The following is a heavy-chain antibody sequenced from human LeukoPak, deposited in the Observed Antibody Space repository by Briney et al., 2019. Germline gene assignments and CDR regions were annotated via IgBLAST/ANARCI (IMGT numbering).Heavy chain of an antibody. CDR3: ARLQPDDPGSVIFDY. V-gene: IGHV3-30*02. CDR2: IRYDGSNK. J-gene: IGHJ4*02. CDR1: GFTFSSYG. D-gene: IGHD2-15*01. Sequence: GGSLRLSCAASGFTFSSYGMHWVRQAPGKGLEWVAFIRYDGSNKYYADSVKGRFTISRDNSKNTLYLQMNSLRAEDTAVYYCARLQPDDPGSVIFDYWGQGTLVTVSS.